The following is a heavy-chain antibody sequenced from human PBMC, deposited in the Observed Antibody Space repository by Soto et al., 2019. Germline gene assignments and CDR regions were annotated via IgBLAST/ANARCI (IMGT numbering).Heavy chain of an antibody. V-gene: IGHV3-15*07. J-gene: IGHJ4*02. CDR2: VKSKVDGETI. CDR1: GFTFNGAW. Sequence: EVQLVESGGGLVEPGGSLRLSCAASGFTFNGAWMNWVRQGPGKGLEWVGRVKSKVDGETIDYAAPVKGRFTISRDDSRNTVYLQMNSLSTEDTAMYYCAADLPDWGAYAFDYWGPGALVTVSS. CDR3: AADLPDWGAYAFDY. D-gene: IGHD3-16*01.